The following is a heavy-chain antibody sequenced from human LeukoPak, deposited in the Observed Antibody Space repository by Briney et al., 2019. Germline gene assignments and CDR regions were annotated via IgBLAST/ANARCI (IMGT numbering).Heavy chain of an antibody. D-gene: IGHD3-10*01. CDR2: INPSGGST. CDR3: ARDSGMVRGTVDY. J-gene: IGHJ4*02. CDR1: GYTFTSYY. Sequence: ASVKVSCKASGYTFTSYYIHWVRQAPGQGLEWMGLINPSGGSTSYAQKFQGRVTMTRDTSTSTVYMELSSLRSEDTAVYYCARDSGMVRGTVDYWGQGTLVTVSS. V-gene: IGHV1-46*01.